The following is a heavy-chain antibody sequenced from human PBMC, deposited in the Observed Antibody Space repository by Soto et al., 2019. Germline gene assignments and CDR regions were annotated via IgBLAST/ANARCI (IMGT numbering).Heavy chain of an antibody. Sequence: EVQLVESGGGLIQPGGSLRLSCAVSGFTVSNNYMSWVRQAPGKGLEGVSVIYSGGYTAYGDSVKGRFPISRDNSKNTLYLQMNTRGPADPALSYCARRPGGGGYWGQGTLVTVSS. CDR3: ARRPGGGGY. CDR2: IYSGGYT. CDR1: GFTVSNNY. V-gene: IGHV3-53*01. J-gene: IGHJ4*02. D-gene: IGHD3-10*01.